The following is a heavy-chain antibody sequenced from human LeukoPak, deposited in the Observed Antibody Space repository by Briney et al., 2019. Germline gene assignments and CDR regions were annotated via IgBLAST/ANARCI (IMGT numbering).Heavy chain of an antibody. D-gene: IGHD6-19*01. V-gene: IGHV3-74*01. CDR1: GFTFSKYW. J-gene: IGHJ4*02. CDR3: ATKQWLAPPPDS. CDR2: INTDGTVT. Sequence: GGSLRLSCAASGFTFSKYWMLWVRQAPGKGPESVSRINTDGTVTTYADSVKGRSTVSRDNADNTMFLQMNSVRDEDTAVYYCATKQWLAPPPDSWGQGTPVTVSS.